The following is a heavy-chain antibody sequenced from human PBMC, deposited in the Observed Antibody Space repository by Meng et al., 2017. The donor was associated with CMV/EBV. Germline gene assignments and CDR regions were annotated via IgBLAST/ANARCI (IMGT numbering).Heavy chain of an antibody. CDR3: AKRSMILAVVDY. J-gene: IGHJ4*02. V-gene: IGHV3-23*03. CDR1: GFTISSYA. Sequence: GGSLRLSCAASGFTISSYAMSWVRQAPGKGLEWVSVIYSGGSSTYYADSVKGRFTISRDNSKNTLYLQMNSLRAEDTAVYYCAKRSMILAVVDYWGQGTLVTVSS. D-gene: IGHD3-22*01. CDR2: IYSGGSST.